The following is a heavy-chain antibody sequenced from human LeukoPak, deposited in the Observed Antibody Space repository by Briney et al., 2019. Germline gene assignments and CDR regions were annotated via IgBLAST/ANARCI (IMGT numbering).Heavy chain of an antibody. CDR1: GYSFTSYW. Sequence: GESLKISCKTSGYSFTSYWIGWVRQMPGKGLEWMGIIYPGDSDTRYSPSFQGQVTISADKSVSTAYLQWSSLKASDTAMYYCARNSLAVAGDYYYYYMDVWGKGTTVTVSS. J-gene: IGHJ6*03. D-gene: IGHD6-19*01. CDR3: ARNSLAVAGDYYYYYMDV. CDR2: IYPGDSDT. V-gene: IGHV5-51*01.